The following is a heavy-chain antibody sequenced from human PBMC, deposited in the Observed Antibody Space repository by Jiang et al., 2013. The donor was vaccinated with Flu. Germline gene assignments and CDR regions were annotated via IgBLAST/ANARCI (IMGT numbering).Heavy chain of an antibody. J-gene: IGHJ3*02. D-gene: IGHD6-13*01. CDR3: AGPGYSSSWYHFDI. CDR1: GYNFTTYW. CDR2: IDPSDSYT. V-gene: IGHV5-10-1*04. Sequence: GAEVKKPGESLKISCKGSGYNFTTYWIGWVRQMPGKGLEWMGRIDPSDSYTNYSPSFQGQVTISADKSISTAYLQWSSLKASDTAMYYCAGPGYSSSWYHFDIWGQGTMVTVSS.